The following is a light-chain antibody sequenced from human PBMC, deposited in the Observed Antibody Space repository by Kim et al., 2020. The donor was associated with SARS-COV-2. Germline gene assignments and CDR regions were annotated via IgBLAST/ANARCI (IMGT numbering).Light chain of an antibody. CDR3: RQYNSYPLT. V-gene: IGKV1-16*01. J-gene: IGKJ5*01. CDR1: QGIRNH. CDR2: AVS. Sequence: DIQMTQSPSSLSASVGDRVTITCRASQGIRNHLAWFQQNPGRAPKSLIYAVSSLQSGVPSRFSGSGSGTDFTLTISSLQPEDFATYSCRQYNSYPLTFGQGTRLEIK.